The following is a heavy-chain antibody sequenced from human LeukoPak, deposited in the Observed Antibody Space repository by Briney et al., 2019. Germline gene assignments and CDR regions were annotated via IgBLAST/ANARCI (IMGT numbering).Heavy chain of an antibody. J-gene: IGHJ4*02. CDR2: ISSSGSTI. Sequence: GGSLRLSCAASGFTFSDYYMSWIRQSPGKGLEWVSYISSSGSTIYYADSVKGRFTISRDNAKNSLYLQMNSLRAEDTAVYYCARVGHYYDSSGYYYSGYFDYWGQGTLVTVSS. CDR3: ARVGHYYDSSGYYYSGYFDY. D-gene: IGHD3-22*01. CDR1: GFTFSDYY. V-gene: IGHV3-11*01.